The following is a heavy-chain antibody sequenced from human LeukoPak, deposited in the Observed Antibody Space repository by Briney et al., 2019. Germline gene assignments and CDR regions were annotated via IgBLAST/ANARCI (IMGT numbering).Heavy chain of an antibody. CDR3: ARGGGYDYVWGSYRPLDY. CDR2: ISWNSGSI. CDR1: GFTFDDYA. V-gene: IGHV3-9*01. D-gene: IGHD3-16*02. J-gene: IGHJ4*02. Sequence: GGSLRLSCAASGFTFDDYAMHWVRQGPGKGLEWVSGISWNSGSIGYADSVKGRFTISRDNAKNSLYLQMNSLRAEDTAVYYCARGGGYDYVWGSYRPLDYWGQGTLVTVSS.